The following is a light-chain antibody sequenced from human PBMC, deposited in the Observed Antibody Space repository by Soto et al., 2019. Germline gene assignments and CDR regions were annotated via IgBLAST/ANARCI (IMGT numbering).Light chain of an antibody. CDR3: QQYNNSLWT. J-gene: IGKJ1*01. V-gene: IGKV3-20*01. Sequence: EIVLTQSPATLSLSPGERATLSCRASQSVSNSLAWYQQKPGQAPRLLIYGASSRATGIPDRFSGSGSGTDFTLTISRLEPEDFAVYYCQQYNNSLWTFGQGTKVDIK. CDR2: GAS. CDR1: QSVSNS.